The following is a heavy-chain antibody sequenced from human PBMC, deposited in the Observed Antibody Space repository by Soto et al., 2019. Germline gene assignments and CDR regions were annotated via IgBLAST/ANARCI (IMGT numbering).Heavy chain of an antibody. J-gene: IGHJ4*02. Sequence: RASVKVSCKASGVTFNRQDMRWVRQAPGQGLEWMGGIIPMFETPHYADKFQDRVTITTDESTGTAYLELSSLTSEDTAVYYCATSDGSDGYSFAYWGPGTLVTVSS. CDR1: GVTFNRQD. V-gene: IGHV1-69*05. CDR2: IIPMFETP. CDR3: ATSDGSDGYSFAY. D-gene: IGHD5-12*01.